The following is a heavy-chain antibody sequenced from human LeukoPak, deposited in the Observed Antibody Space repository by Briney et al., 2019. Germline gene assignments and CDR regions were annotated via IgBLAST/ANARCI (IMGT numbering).Heavy chain of an antibody. J-gene: IGHJ5*02. Sequence: SETLSLTCTVSGGSINNYYWSWPRQPAGKGLEWIGRIHTSGNTNYSPSLKSRVTMSVDTSANQFSVKLTSVTAADTAVYYCAREIGTSRWFDPWGQGTLVTVSS. V-gene: IGHV4-4*07. CDR1: GGSINNYY. CDR2: IHTSGNT. CDR3: AREIGTSRWFDP. D-gene: IGHD1-7*01.